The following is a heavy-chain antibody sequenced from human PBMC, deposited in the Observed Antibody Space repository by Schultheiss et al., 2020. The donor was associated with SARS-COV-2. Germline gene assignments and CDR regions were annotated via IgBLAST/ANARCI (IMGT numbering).Heavy chain of an antibody. CDR3: AKDLGVYNALDV. J-gene: IGHJ3*01. Sequence: GGSLRLSCAASGFSFSSFTMKWVRQAPGKGLEWVSSISDSSNYIYYADSVKGRFTISRDNAKNSLYLQLNSLRAEDTALYYCAKDLGVYNALDVWGQGTMVTVSS. V-gene: IGHV3-21*04. D-gene: IGHD2-8*01. CDR2: ISDSSNYI. CDR1: GFSFSSFT.